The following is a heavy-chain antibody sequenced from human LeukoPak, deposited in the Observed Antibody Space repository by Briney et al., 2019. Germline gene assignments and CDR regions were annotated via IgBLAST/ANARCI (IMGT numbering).Heavy chain of an antibody. J-gene: IGHJ4*02. D-gene: IGHD3-22*01. CDR1: GFPFSSYW. V-gene: IGHV3-7*01. CDR2: IRHDGSET. CDR3: ARDETYDYESNGYLDF. Sequence: QPGRSLRLSCAASGFPFSSYWMSWVRQAPGKGLEWVANIRHDGSETYYVDSLRGRFTISRDNAKNLVYLQMSSLRAEDTAIYYCARDETYDYESNGYLDFWGQGTVVTVSS.